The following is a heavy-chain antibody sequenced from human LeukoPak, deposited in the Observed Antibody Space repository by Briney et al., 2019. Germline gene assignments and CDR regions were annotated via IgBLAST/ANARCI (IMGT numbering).Heavy chain of an antibody. CDR1: GYSISSDYY. CDR3: ARVPPPRDIVVVPAASEHYYYMDV. CDR2: IFHSGST. V-gene: IGHV4-38-2*01. D-gene: IGHD2-2*01. J-gene: IGHJ6*03. Sequence: SETLSLTCAVSGYSISSDYYWGWIRQPPGKGLEWIGSIFHSGSTNYNPSLKSRVTISVDTSKNQFSLKLSSVTAADTAVYYCARVPPPRDIVVVPAASEHYYYMDVWGKGTTVTVSS.